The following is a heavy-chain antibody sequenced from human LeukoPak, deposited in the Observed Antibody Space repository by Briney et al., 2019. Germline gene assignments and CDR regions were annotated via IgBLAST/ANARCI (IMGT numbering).Heavy chain of an antibody. V-gene: IGHV1-69*04. CDR3: ARDYDYYGSGSYIDY. Sequence: SVKVSCKASGGTFSSYAISWVRQATGQGLEWMGRIIPILGIANYAQKLQGRVTMTTDTSTSTAYMELRSLRSDDTAVYYCARDYDYYGSGSYIDYWGQGTLVTVSS. CDR2: IIPILGIA. J-gene: IGHJ4*02. D-gene: IGHD3-10*01. CDR1: GGTFSSYA.